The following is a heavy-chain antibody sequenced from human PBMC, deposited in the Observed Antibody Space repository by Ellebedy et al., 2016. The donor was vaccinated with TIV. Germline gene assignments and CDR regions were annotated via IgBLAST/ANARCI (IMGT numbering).Heavy chain of an antibody. J-gene: IGHJ4*02. V-gene: IGHV3-33*06. CDR1: GFSFSSYG. CDR2: IWYDGFNK. CDR3: AKEQSPYYDILTDSFDY. Sequence: GESLKISCAASGFSFSSYGMHWVRRAPGKGLEWVAVIWYDGFNKDYADSVKGRFTISRDNSKNTLNLEMNSLRAEDTAVYYGAKEQSPYYDILTDSFDYWGQGALVTVSS. D-gene: IGHD3-9*01.